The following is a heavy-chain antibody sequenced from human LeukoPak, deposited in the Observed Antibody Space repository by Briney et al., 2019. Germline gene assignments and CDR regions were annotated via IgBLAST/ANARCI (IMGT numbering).Heavy chain of an antibody. J-gene: IGHJ4*02. D-gene: IGHD5-12*01. CDR3: ARAEGIVATIPLDY. CDR1: GGTFSSYA. Sequence: SVKVSCKASGGTFSSYAISWVRQAPGQGLKWMGRIIPILGIANYAQKFQGRVTITADKSTSTAYMELSSLRSEDTAVYYCARAEGIVATIPLDYWGQGTLVTVSS. CDR2: IIPILGIA. V-gene: IGHV1-69*04.